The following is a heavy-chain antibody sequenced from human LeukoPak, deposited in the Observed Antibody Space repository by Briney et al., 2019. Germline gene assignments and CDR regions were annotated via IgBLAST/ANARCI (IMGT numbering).Heavy chain of an antibody. CDR3: AKDSSPEYFQH. D-gene: IGHD6-19*01. CDR2: ISYDGSNK. Sequence: GRSLRLSCAASGFTFSSYGMHWARQTPGKGLEWVAVISYDGSNKYYADSVKGRFTISRDNSKNTLYLQMNSLRAEDTAVYYCAKDSSPEYFQHWGQGTLVTVSS. J-gene: IGHJ1*01. V-gene: IGHV3-30*18. CDR1: GFTFSSYG.